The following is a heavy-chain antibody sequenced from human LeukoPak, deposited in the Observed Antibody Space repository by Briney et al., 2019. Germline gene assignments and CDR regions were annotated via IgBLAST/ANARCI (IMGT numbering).Heavy chain of an antibody. CDR3: ARDFSRALHGWFDP. V-gene: IGHV4-31*03. Sequence: SETLSLTCTVSGGSISSGGYYWSWIRQHPGKGLEWIGYIYYSGSTYYNPSLKSRVTISVDTSKNQFSLKLSSVTAADTAVYYCARDFSRALHGWFDPWGQGTLVTVSS. D-gene: IGHD2-2*01. J-gene: IGHJ5*02. CDR1: GGSISSGGYY. CDR2: IYYSGST.